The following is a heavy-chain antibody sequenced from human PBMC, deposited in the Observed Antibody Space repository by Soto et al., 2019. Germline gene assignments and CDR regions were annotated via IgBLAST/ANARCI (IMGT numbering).Heavy chain of an antibody. V-gene: IGHV3-33*01. CDR1: GFTFSSYG. CDR2: IWYDGSNK. J-gene: IGHJ4*03. D-gene: IGHD1-20*01. Sequence: PGGSLRLCCAASGFTFSSYGMHWVRQAPGKGLEWVAVIWYDGSNKYYADSVKGRFTISRDNSKNTLYLQMNSLRAEDTAVYYCARDWGSLTGEGFDYWGQGTMVTVSS. CDR3: ARDWGSLTGEGFDY.